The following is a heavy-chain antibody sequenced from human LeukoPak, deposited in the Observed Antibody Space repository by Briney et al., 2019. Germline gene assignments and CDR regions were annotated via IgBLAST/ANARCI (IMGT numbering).Heavy chain of an antibody. D-gene: IGHD1-26*01. Sequence: ASVKVSCKASGGTFSSYAISWVRQAPGQGLEWMGWISAYNGNTNYAQKLQGRVTMTTDTSTSTAYMELRSLRSDDTAVYYCARDDASGSYSTTDYWGQGTLVTVSS. CDR3: ARDDASGSYSTTDY. J-gene: IGHJ4*02. V-gene: IGHV1-18*01. CDR2: ISAYNGNT. CDR1: GGTFSSYA.